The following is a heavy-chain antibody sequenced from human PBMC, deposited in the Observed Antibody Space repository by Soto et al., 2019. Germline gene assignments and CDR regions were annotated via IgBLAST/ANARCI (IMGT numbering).Heavy chain of an antibody. D-gene: IGHD2-15*01. CDR2: IIPIFGTA. CDR3: AAGDCSGGSCYRRPIHYYYYYGMDV. CDR1: GGTFSSYA. J-gene: IGHJ6*02. Sequence: QVQLVQSGAEVKKPGSSVKVSCKASGGTFSSYAISWVRQAPGQGLEWMGGIIPIFGTANYVQKFQGRVTIRADESTTPAYMELSSLRSEDTAVYYCAAGDCSGGSCYRRPIHYYYYYGMDVWGQGTTVTVSS. V-gene: IGHV1-69*01.